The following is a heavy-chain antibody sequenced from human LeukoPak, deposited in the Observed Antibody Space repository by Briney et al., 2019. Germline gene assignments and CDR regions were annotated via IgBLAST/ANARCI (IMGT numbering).Heavy chain of an antibody. Sequence: GESRTLSWKGSGYSFTSYWIGWVRQMPGKGMEWMGIIYPGESDTIYSPSFQGQVTISADNPLSTAYLQWSSLKASDPAMYYCARLRTPDYYFDYWGQGTLVTVSS. D-gene: IGHD2-21*01. CDR1: GYSFTSYW. CDR2: IYPGESDT. V-gene: IGHV5-51*01. J-gene: IGHJ4*02. CDR3: ARLRTPDYYFDY.